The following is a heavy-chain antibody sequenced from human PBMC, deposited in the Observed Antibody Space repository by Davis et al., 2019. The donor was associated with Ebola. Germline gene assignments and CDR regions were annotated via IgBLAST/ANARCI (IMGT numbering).Heavy chain of an antibody. J-gene: IGHJ6*02. D-gene: IGHD5-12*01. Sequence: ASVKVSCKASGYTFTGYYMHWVRQAPGQGLEWMGWINPNSGGTNYAQKFQGRVTMTRDTSISTAYMELSRLRSDDTAVYYCARDRAYGGYGGTYGMDVWGQGTTVTVSS. V-gene: IGHV1-2*02. CDR3: ARDRAYGGYGGTYGMDV. CDR2: INPNSGGT. CDR1: GYTFTGYY.